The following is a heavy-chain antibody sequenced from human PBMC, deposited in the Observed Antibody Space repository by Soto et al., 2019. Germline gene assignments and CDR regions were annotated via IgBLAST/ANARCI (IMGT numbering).Heavy chain of an antibody. Sequence: GASVKVSCKASGFTFTSSAVQWVRQARGQRLEWIGWIVVGSGNTNYAQKFQERVTITRDMSTSTAYMELSSLRSEDTAVYYCAVGYSDYDFAVAGGYYYGMDVWGQVTTVTVSS. D-gene: IGHD5-12*01. CDR1: GFTFTSSA. CDR2: IVVGSGNT. CDR3: AVGYSDYDFAVAGGYYYGMDV. J-gene: IGHJ6*02. V-gene: IGHV1-58*01.